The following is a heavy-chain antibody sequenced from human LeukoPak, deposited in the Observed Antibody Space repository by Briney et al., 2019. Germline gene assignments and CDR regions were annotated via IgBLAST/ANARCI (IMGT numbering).Heavy chain of an antibody. V-gene: IGHV4-59*01. D-gene: IGHD6-13*01. CDR3: VREGIAAAD. CDR1: GGSISSYY. CDR2: IYYSVST. J-gene: IGHJ4*02. Sequence: SETLSLTCTVSGGSISSYYWSWIRQPPGKGLEWIGYIYYSVSTNYNPSLKSRGTISVDTSKNQFSLKLSSVTAADTAVYYCVREGIAAADWGQGTLVTVSS.